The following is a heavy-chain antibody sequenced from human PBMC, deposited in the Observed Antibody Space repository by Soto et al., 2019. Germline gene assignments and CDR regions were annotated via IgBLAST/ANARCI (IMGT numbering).Heavy chain of an antibody. V-gene: IGHV3-23*01. D-gene: IGHD2-21*02. CDR2: ITGSGGFT. CDR1: EFTFSSYP. CDR3: AKARDTVTAYDAYDM. Sequence: GGSLRLSCAASEFTFSSYPMSWVRRAPGKGLEWVSAITGSGGFTNYADSVKGRFTISRDNSKNTLFLQMNSLRAEDTAVYYCAKARDTVTAYDAYDMWGQGTMVT. J-gene: IGHJ3*02.